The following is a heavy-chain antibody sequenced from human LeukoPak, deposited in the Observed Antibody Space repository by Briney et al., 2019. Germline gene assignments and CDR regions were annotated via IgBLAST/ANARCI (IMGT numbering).Heavy chain of an antibody. Sequence: GGSLRLSCAASGFTFSSYGMHWVRQAPGKGLEWVAFIRYDGSNKYYADSVKGRFTISRDNSKNTLYLQMNSLRAEDTAVYYCAKGPSYDILRYYYYMDVWGKGTTVTVSS. CDR3: AKGPSYDILRYYYYMDV. J-gene: IGHJ6*03. CDR1: GFTFSSYG. CDR2: IRYDGSNK. D-gene: IGHD3-9*01. V-gene: IGHV3-30*02.